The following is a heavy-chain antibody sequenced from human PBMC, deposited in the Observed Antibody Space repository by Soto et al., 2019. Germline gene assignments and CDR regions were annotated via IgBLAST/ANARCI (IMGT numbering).Heavy chain of an antibody. Sequence: QVQLQESGPGLVKPSGTLSLTCAVSGGSISSSNWWSWVRQPPGKGLEWIGEIYHRGSTNYNPSLKNPAHQSIDQSKNQFAPKVTSVAGGDTGGYSCAEAAGNAPLDYWGPGNQVTLSS. CDR2: IYHRGST. J-gene: IGHJ4*02. CDR3: AEAAGNAPLDY. CDR1: GGSISSSNW. V-gene: IGHV4-4*02. D-gene: IGHD2-15*01.